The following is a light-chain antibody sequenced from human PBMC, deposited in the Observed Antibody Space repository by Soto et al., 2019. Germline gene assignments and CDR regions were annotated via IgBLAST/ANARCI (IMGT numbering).Light chain of an antibody. CDR3: QQYDPSPWT. CDR1: QPINDKY. Sequence: IVLTQSPGTLSLSPGETATLSCRASQPINDKYLAWYQQKPGRAPRLLISATSSRATGVPDRFSGSGSGADFTLTISRLEPDDFEVYYCQQYDPSPWTFGPGTKVEIK. CDR2: ATS. V-gene: IGKV3-20*01. J-gene: IGKJ1*01.